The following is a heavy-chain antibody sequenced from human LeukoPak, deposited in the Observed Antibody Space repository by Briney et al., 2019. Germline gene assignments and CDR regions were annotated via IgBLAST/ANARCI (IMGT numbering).Heavy chain of an antibody. Sequence: GGSLRLSCAASGFTFDDYGMSWVRQAPGKGLEWVSGINWNGGSTGYADSVKGRFTISRDNAKNSLYLQMNSLRAEDTALYYCARLWGGVVPADDAFDIWGQGTMVTVSS. V-gene: IGHV3-20*04. CDR3: ARLWGGVVPADDAFDI. CDR1: GFTFDDYG. CDR2: INWNGGST. J-gene: IGHJ3*02. D-gene: IGHD2-2*01.